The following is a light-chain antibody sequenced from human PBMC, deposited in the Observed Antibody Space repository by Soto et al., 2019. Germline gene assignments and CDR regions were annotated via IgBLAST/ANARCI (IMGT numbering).Light chain of an antibody. CDR3: QQYNNWPSLT. V-gene: IGKV3D-15*01. Sequence: EIVMTQSPASLSVSPGERATLFCSASPSVRLNLAWYQKKPGQAPRLLIYGASLRATGIPPRFSGSGSGTEFTRTISSLQSEDFAVYYCQQYNNWPSLTFGGGTKVEIK. CDR2: GAS. J-gene: IGKJ4*01. CDR1: PSVRLN.